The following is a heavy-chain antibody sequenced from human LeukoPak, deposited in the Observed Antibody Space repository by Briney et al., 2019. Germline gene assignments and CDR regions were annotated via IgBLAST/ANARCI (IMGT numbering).Heavy chain of an antibody. CDR3: ARGLYYGSGSYYPHFDY. Sequence: GGSLRLSCAAPGFTFSSYAMHWVRQAPGKELEWVAGISHDGSNKYYADSVKGRFTISRDNSKNTLYLQMNSLRAGDTAVYYCARGLYYGSGSYYPHFDYWGQGTLVTVSS. V-gene: IGHV3-30-3*01. D-gene: IGHD3-10*01. CDR1: GFTFSSYA. J-gene: IGHJ4*02. CDR2: ISHDGSNK.